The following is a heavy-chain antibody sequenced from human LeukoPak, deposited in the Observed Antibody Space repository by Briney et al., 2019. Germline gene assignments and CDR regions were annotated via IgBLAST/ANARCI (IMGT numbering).Heavy chain of an antibody. J-gene: IGHJ6*03. Sequence: GESLRLSCTVSEYTFSDYALTWFRQAPGKGLEWVYFIRTKTYAGATEYVGSVKGRFTFSRDDSNSIAHLQMNGLKTEDTAVYYCSRGLRFPDVWGKGTSVTVS. CDR1: EYTFSDYA. D-gene: IGHD3-3*01. CDR3: SRGLRFPDV. CDR2: IRTKTYAGAT. V-gene: IGHV3-49*03.